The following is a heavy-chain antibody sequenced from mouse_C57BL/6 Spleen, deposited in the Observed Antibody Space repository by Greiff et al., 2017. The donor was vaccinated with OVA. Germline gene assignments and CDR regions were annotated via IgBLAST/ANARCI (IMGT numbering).Heavy chain of an antibody. CDR3: ASHIYYDYDGYFDV. J-gene: IGHJ1*03. CDR1: GYSITSGYY. D-gene: IGHD2-4*01. Sequence: ESGPGLVKPSQSLSLTCSVTGYSITSGYYWNWIRQFPGNKLEWMGYISYDGSNNYNPSLKNRITLTRDTSKNQFFLKLNSVTTEDTATYYCASHIYYDYDGYFDVWGTGTTVTVSS. V-gene: IGHV3-6*01. CDR2: ISYDGSN.